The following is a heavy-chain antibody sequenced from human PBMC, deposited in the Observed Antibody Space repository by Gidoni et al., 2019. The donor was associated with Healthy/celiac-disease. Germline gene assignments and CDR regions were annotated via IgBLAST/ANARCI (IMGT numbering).Heavy chain of an antibody. CDR3: ARALRYGGYWGA. CDR2: MHPNIGNT. CDR1: GYSFTSYE. D-gene: IGHD5-12*01. V-gene: IGHV1-8*01. Sequence: QVQLVQSGAEVKKPGASVKVSCKASGYSFTSYEINWVRQAPGQGLEWMGWMHPNIGNTGYAQKFQGRVTMTRNTSISTAYMGLSSLGSEDTAVYYCARALRYGGYWGAWGHGTLVTVSS. J-gene: IGHJ4*01.